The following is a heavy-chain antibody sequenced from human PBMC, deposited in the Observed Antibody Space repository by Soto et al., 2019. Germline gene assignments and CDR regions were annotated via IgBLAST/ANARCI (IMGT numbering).Heavy chain of an antibody. CDR1: GFTFSSYA. CDR3: AKEKAPIVVVIAIQFDY. J-gene: IGHJ4*02. CDR2: ISGSGGST. D-gene: IGHD2-21*01. V-gene: IGHV3-23*01. Sequence: SLRLSCAASGFTFSSYAMSWVRQAPGKGLEWVSAISGSGGSTYYADSVKGRFTISRDNSKNTLYLQMNSLRAEDTAVYYCAKEKAPIVVVIAIQFDYWGQGTLVTVSS.